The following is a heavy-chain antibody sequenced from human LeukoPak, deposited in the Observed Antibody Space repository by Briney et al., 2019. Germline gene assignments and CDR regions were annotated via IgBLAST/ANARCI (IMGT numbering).Heavy chain of an antibody. CDR2: ISFDVSKK. J-gene: IGHJ4*02. D-gene: IGHD1-1*01. CDR1: GYTFSSYV. CDR3: ARDEGTGNMYY. Sequence: GGSLRLSCAGSGYTFSSYVVHWVRQAPGKGLEWVAVISFDVSKKYYGDSVKGRFTISRDDSKSTLYLQMDSLRPEDTAVYHCARDEGTGNMYYWGQGTLVTVSS. V-gene: IGHV3-30*03.